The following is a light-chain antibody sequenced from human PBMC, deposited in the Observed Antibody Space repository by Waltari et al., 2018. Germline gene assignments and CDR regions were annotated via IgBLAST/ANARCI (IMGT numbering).Light chain of an antibody. V-gene: IGLV1-47*01. CDR1: SSTIGRGY. CDR3: ASWDDSLRGVV. J-gene: IGLJ3*02. Sequence: QSVLTQPPAASGTPGQRVTMSCSGGSSTIGRGYGYWYQPLPGTAPNRLIFRNNTRPSGVPDRCSGSKSGTSASLAVGGLRSEDEADYYCASWDDSLRGVVFGGGTKLTVL. CDR2: RNN.